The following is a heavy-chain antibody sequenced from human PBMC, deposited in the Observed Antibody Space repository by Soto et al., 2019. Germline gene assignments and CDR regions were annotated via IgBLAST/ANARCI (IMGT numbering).Heavy chain of an antibody. V-gene: IGHV3-64*01. J-gene: IGHJ4*02. CDR2: ISTNGGST. CDR1: GFTFSSYA. CDR3: ARPCGPDSSGWYYFDY. D-gene: IGHD6-19*01. Sequence: EVQLVESGGGLVQPGGSLRLSCAASGFTFSSYAMHWVRQAPGKGLEYVSAISTNGGSTYDANSVKGRFTISRDNSKNTLYLQMGSLRVEDMAVYYCARPCGPDSSGWYYFDYWGQGTLVTVSS.